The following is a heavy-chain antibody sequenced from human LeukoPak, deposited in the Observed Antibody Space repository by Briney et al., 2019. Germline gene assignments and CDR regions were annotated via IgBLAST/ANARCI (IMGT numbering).Heavy chain of an antibody. J-gene: IGHJ4*02. CDR2: IWYDGSNK. Sequence: GRSLRLSCAASGFTFSSYGMHWVRQAPGKGLEWVAVIWYDGSNKYYADSVKGRITISRDNSKNTLYLQMNSLRAEDTAVYYCARESEEGPGDYWGQGTLVTVSS. CDR1: GFTFSSYG. V-gene: IGHV3-33*01. CDR3: ARESEEGPGDY.